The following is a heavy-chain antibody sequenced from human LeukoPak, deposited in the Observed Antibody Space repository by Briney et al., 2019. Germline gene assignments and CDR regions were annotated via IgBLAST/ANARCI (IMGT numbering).Heavy chain of an antibody. Sequence: SQTLSLTCAISGGSVSSYRAAWNWIRQSPSRGLGWLGRTYYRSKWYSDYAPFVKSRININSDTSKNQFSLQLKSVTPEDTAVYYCARDYSGYDWAAFDFWGQGTILTVSS. J-gene: IGHJ3*01. CDR1: GGSVSSYRAA. V-gene: IGHV6-1*01. D-gene: IGHD5-12*01. CDR2: TYYRSKWYS. CDR3: ARDYSGYDWAAFDF.